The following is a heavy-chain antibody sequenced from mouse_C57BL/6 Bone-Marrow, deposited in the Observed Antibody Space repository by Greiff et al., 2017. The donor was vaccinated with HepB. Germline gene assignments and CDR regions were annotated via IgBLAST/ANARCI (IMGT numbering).Heavy chain of an antibody. D-gene: IGHD1-1*01. CDR3: ARSFYYYGSSSYWNFDV. Sequence: EVQRVESGGGLVQPGGSLSLSCAASGFTFTDYYMSWVRQPPGKALEWLGFIRNKANGYTTEYSASVKGRFTISRDNSQSILYLQMNDLRAEDSATYYCARSFYYYGSSSYWNFDVWAQGPRSPSPQ. CDR2: IRNKANGYTT. V-gene: IGHV7-3*01. J-gene: IGHJ1*03. CDR1: GFTFTDYY.